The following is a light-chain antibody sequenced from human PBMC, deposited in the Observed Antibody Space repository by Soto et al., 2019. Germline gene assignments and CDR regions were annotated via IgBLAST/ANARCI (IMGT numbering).Light chain of an antibody. CDR3: QQRSNWRPIT. CDR1: QSVSSY. CDR2: DAS. Sequence: EIVLPQSPATLSLSPGARATLSCRASQSVSSYLAWYQQKPGQAPRLLIYDASNRATGIPARFSGSGSGTDFTLTISSLEPEDFAVYYCQQRSNWRPITFGQGTRLEIK. V-gene: IGKV3-11*01. J-gene: IGKJ5*01.